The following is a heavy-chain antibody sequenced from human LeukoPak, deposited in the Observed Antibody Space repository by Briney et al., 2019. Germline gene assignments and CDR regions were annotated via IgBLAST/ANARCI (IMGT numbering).Heavy chain of an antibody. Sequence: PGGSLRLSCAASGFSFSNYAMHWVRQDSGRGLDWVAVIPHDGINTYYADSVKGRFTISRDNSKNTLYLQVNSLRVEDTAVYYCVKDQREAYRSGWSRDFDYWGQGTLVTVSS. J-gene: IGHJ4*02. CDR2: IPHDGINT. CDR3: VKDQREAYRSGWSRDFDY. CDR1: GFSFSNYA. D-gene: IGHD6-19*01. V-gene: IGHV3-30*18.